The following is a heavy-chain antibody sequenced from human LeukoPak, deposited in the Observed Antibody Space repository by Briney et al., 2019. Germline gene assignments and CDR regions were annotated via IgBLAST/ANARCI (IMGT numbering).Heavy chain of an antibody. CDR2: INTKTGNP. D-gene: IGHD2-21*02. Sequence: ASVKVSCKASGYTFSNYDMNWVRQAPGQGLEWMGWINTKTGNPTYAQGFTGRFVFSLDTSVSTAYLQISSLKADDTAVYYCARDQRYCGGDCYDAFDIWGQGTMVTVSS. CDR3: ARDQRYCGGDCYDAFDI. J-gene: IGHJ3*02. V-gene: IGHV7-4-1*02. CDR1: GYTFSNYD.